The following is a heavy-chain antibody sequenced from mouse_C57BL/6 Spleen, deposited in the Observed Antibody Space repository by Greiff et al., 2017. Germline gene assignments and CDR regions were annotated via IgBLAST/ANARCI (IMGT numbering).Heavy chain of an antibody. V-gene: IGHV1-26*01. CDR3: ARGLLLYCDY. CDR1: GYTFTDYY. Sequence: VQLQPSGPELVKPGASVKISCKASGYTFTDYYMNWVKQSHGKSLEWIGDINPNNGGTSYNQKFKGKATLTVDKSSSTAYMDLRWLTSEDSAVYYCARGLLLYCDYWGQGTTLTVSS. D-gene: IGHD2-3*01. CDR2: INPNNGGT. J-gene: IGHJ2*01.